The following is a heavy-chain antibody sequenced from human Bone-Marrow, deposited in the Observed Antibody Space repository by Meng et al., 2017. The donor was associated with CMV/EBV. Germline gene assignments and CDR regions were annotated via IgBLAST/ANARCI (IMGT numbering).Heavy chain of an antibody. V-gene: IGHV3-7*01. Sequence: GESLKISCAASGFTFSSYWMSWVRQAPGKGLEWVANIKQDGSEKYYVDSVKGRFTISRDNAKNSLYLQMNILRAEDTAVYYCARIRTARFDYYYYDKDVWGQGTTVTVSS. CDR1: GFTFSSYW. CDR3: ARIRTARFDYYYYDKDV. CDR2: IKQDGSEK. J-gene: IGHJ6*02. D-gene: IGHD1-14*01.